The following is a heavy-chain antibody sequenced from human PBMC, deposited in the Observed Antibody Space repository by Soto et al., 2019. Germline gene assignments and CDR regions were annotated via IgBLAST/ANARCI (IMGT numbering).Heavy chain of an antibody. CDR2: INAGNGNT. Sequence: QVQLVQSGAEVKKPGASVKVSCKASGYTFTSYAMHWVRQAPGQRLEWMGWINAGNGNTKYSQKFQGRVTITRDTDASTAYRELSSLRSEDTAVYYCAREAYGKLSAFDIWGQGTMVTVSS. J-gene: IGHJ3*02. V-gene: IGHV1-3*01. D-gene: IGHD4-17*01. CDR1: GYTFTSYA. CDR3: AREAYGKLSAFDI.